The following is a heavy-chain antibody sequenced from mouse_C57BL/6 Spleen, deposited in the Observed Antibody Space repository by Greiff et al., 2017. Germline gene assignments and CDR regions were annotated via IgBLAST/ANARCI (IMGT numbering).Heavy chain of an antibody. CDR1: GYTFTSYG. CDR3: ARTVESAMDY. CDR2: IYPRSGNT. D-gene: IGHD1-1*01. J-gene: IGHJ4*01. V-gene: IGHV1-81*01. Sequence: QVQLQQSGAELARPGASVKLSCKASGYTFTSYGISWVKQRTGQGLEWIGEIYPRSGNTYYNEKFKGQATLTADKSSSTAYMELRRLTSEDSAVYFCARTVESAMDYWGQGTSVTVSS.